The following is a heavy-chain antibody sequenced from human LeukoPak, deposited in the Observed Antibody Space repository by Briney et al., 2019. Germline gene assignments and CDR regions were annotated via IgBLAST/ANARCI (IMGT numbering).Heavy chain of an antibody. CDR2: VNPVGYER. Sequence: PGGSLRLSCAASGLILRTYWLSWVRHTPEKRLEWVSDVNPVGYERYCVDSVKGRFAISRDNAINTLYLQMNSLRADDTAVYYCARALSDYGPGCYYGDYWGQGTLVTVSS. CDR1: GLILRTYW. D-gene: IGHD3-10*01. CDR3: ARALSDYGPGCYYGDY. V-gene: IGHV3-7*04. J-gene: IGHJ4*02.